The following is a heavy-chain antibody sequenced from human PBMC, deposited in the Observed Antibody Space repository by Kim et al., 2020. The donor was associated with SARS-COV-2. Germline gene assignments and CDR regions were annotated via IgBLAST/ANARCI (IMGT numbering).Heavy chain of an antibody. Sequence: ASVTVSCWASGYNFRDHYIQWVRQAPGQGLEWMERINPTNGGKKYAQKFQGGVTMTTDTSIGTAYLELSRLRADDPAFYYCTKHQKGTEFFRPQVDNSDFDYWGQGTLVTVSS. V-gene: IGHV1-2*06. D-gene: IGHD3-3*01. J-gene: IGHJ4*02. CDR3: TKHQKGTEFFRPQVDNSDFDY. CDR2: INPTNGGK. CDR1: GYNFRDHY.